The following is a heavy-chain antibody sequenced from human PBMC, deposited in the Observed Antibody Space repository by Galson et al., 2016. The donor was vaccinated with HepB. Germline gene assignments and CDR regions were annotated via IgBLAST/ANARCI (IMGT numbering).Heavy chain of an antibody. J-gene: IGHJ5*02. CDR3: TDGGGLAAAARGLNP. D-gene: IGHD6-13*01. Sequence: RLSCAASGXTFSDHAMSWFRXAPGKGLEWVGFISSKAYGGTTEFAASVKDRFTISRDDSKSIAYLQMNSLKIEDTAVYYCTDGGGLAAAARGLNPWGQGTLVTVSS. CDR2: ISSKAYGGTT. CDR1: GXTFSDHA. V-gene: IGHV3-49*03.